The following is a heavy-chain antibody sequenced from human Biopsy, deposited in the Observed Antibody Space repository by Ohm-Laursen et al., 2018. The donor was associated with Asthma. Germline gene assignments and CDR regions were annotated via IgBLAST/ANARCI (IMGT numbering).Heavy chain of an antibody. CDR2: ISYDGSNK. CDR3: ARDFLFQHGSSWYYYYYGMDV. Sequence: SLRLSCAASGFTFSSYGMHWVRQAPGKGLEWVAVISYDGSNKYYADSVKGRFTISRDNSKNTLYLQMNSLRAEDTAVYYCARDFLFQHGSSWYYYYYGMDVWGQETTVTVSS. CDR1: GFTFSSYG. D-gene: IGHD6-13*01. V-gene: IGHV3-30*03. J-gene: IGHJ6*02.